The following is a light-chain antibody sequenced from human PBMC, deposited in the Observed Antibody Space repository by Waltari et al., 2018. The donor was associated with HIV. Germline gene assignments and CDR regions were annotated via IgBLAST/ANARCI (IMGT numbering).Light chain of an antibody. Sequence: SYTLTQPPSVSVAPGQTARITCEGTTIGSRTVNWYQQKPGQAPTVVVYDDDDRPSGIPERFSGSNSENTATLTISRVEAGDEADYYCQVWDSSTDHVIFGGGTKLTVL. CDR1: TIGSRT. CDR3: QVWDSSTDHVI. V-gene: IGLV3-21*02. CDR2: DDD. J-gene: IGLJ2*01.